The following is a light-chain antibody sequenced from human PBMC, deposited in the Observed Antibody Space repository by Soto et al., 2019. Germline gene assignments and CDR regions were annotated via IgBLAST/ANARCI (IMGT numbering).Light chain of an antibody. J-gene: IGLJ1*01. CDR3: CSYAGGSTYV. CDR1: SSEVGTYNL. V-gene: IGLV2-23*01. Sequence: QSVLTQPASVSGSPGQSITISCTGTSSEVGTYNLVSWYQHHPGKAPKLMIYEGSERPSGVSNRLSGSKSGNTASLTISGLQAEDEADYYCCSYAGGSTYVFGTGTKVTVL. CDR2: EGS.